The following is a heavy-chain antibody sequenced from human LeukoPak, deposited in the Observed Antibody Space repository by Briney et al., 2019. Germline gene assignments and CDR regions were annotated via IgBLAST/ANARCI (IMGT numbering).Heavy chain of an antibody. CDR2: INPVNGAT. Sequence: APVKVSCKASGYTFTSYDINWVRQATGQGLEWMGIINPVNGATSYAQEFQGRVTMTRDTSTSTVYMELSSLTSEDTAVYYCARGRRQLRLTDYFDYWGQGTLVTVSS. J-gene: IGHJ4*02. D-gene: IGHD5-18*01. CDR3: ARGRRQLRLTDYFDY. V-gene: IGHV1-46*01. CDR1: GYTFTSYD.